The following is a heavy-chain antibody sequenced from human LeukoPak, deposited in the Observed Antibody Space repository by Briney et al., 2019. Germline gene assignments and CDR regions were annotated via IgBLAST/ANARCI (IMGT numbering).Heavy chain of an antibody. V-gene: IGHV3-74*01. CDR1: GFTFSSYW. J-gene: IGHJ4*02. CDR3: AKDREIQLWLLSPPLLPDY. D-gene: IGHD5-18*01. CDR2: INSDGSTT. Sequence: GGSLRLSCGASGFTFSSYWMHWVRHAPGKGLVWISRINSDGSTTSYADSVKGRFTISRDNAKNTLYLQMNSLRAEDTAVYYCAKDREIQLWLLSPPLLPDYWGQGTLVTVSS.